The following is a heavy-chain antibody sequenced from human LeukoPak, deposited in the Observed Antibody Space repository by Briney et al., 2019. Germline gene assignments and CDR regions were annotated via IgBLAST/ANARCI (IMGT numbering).Heavy chain of an antibody. J-gene: IGHJ5*02. CDR3: ARLNNYFDGGPPLGWFDP. CDR1: GYSFTSYW. V-gene: IGHV5-51*01. Sequence: GVSLQISCQGSGYSFTSYWIGWVRPMPGKRLEWMGIIYPGDSNTKYSPSFRGQVTISADKSIRAAYLQWSSLKASDTAIYYCARLNNYFDGGPPLGWFDPWGRGTLVTVSS. D-gene: IGHD3-22*01. CDR2: IYPGDSNT.